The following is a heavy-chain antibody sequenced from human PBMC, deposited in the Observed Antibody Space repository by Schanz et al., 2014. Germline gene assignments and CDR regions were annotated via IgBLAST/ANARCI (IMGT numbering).Heavy chain of an antibody. Sequence: QVQLVQSGAEVKKPGASVRVSCKVSGYAFTTYGISWVRQAPGQGPEFMGWISTFRNEDTNSAQRFQGRLTMTTDTSASTAYMEVSSLRSEDTAVYYCARSGSSNWYFFDDWGQGTLVTVSS. J-gene: IGHJ4*02. CDR1: GYAFTTYG. CDR2: ISTFRNEDT. D-gene: IGHD6-13*01. V-gene: IGHV1-18*01. CDR3: ARSGSSNWYFFDD.